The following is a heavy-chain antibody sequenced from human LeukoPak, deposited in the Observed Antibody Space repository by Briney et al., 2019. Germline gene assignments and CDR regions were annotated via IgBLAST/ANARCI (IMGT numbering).Heavy chain of an antibody. D-gene: IGHD6-19*01. CDR1: GYTFTSYG. Sequence: ASVKVSCKASGYTFTSYGISWVRQAPGQGLEWMGWISAYNGNTNYAQKLQGRVTMTTDTSTSTAYMELRSLRSDDTAVYYCARGSVAVDPSVWFDPWGQGTLVTVSS. J-gene: IGHJ5*02. CDR2: ISAYNGNT. CDR3: ARGSVAVDPSVWFDP. V-gene: IGHV1-18*01.